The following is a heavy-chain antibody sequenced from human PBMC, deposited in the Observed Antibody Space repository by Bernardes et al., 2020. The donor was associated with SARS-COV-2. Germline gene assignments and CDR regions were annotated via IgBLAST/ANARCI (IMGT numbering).Heavy chain of an antibody. D-gene: IGHD5-12*01. CDR1: GFTFSSYW. Sequence: GSLRLSCAASGFTFSSYWMSWVRQAPGKGLEWVANIKGDGSQISSVDSVRGRFTISRDNAKNALYLQMNSLRDEDTARYFCARGPPDILATPREEYWGQGALVNVSS. CDR3: ARGPPDILATPREEY. CDR2: IKGDGSQI. J-gene: IGHJ4*02. V-gene: IGHV3-7*01.